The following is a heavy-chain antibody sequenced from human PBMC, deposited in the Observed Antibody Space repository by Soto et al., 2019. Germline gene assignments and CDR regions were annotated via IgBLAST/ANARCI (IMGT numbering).Heavy chain of an antibody. V-gene: IGHV3-7*04. CDR1: GFTFSSNW. J-gene: IGHJ4*02. D-gene: IGHD2-2*01. Sequence: GGSLRLSCVGSGFTFSSNWVTWVRQAPGKGLEWVANIRQDGSEINYVDSVKGRFTISRDNTKNSLYLQMNSLRAEDTAIYYCAREVVVSRGASYFGYWGPGTLVTVSS. CDR3: AREVVVSRGASYFGY. CDR2: IRQDGSEI.